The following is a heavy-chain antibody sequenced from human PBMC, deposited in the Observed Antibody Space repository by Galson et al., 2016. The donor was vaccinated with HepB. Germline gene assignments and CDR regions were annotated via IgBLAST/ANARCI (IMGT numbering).Heavy chain of an antibody. CDR3: ARASWEFPTTLDY. J-gene: IGHJ4*02. CDR2: ISVYNGNT. V-gene: IGHV1-18*01. CDR1: GYSFTTYG. D-gene: IGHD1-26*01. Sequence: SVKVSCKASGYSFTTYGISWVRQAPGQGLEWMGGISVYNGNTRYAQKLQGRVTVTTATSTSTAYMELRSLRSDHTAVYLCARASWEFPTTLDYWGLGTLVTVSS.